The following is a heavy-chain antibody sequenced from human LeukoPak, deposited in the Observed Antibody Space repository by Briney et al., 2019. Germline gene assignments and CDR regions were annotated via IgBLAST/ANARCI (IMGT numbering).Heavy chain of an antibody. V-gene: IGHV3-21*01. Sequence: PGGSLRLSCAASGFTFSSYSMNWVRQAPGKGLEWVSSISSSSSYIYYADSVKGRFTISRDNAKNSLYLQMNSLRAEDTAVYYCARDLRFGIMITFGDVFDYWGQGTLVTVSS. D-gene: IGHD3-16*01. CDR3: ARDLRFGIMITFGDVFDY. J-gene: IGHJ4*02. CDR2: ISSSSSYI. CDR1: GFTFSSYS.